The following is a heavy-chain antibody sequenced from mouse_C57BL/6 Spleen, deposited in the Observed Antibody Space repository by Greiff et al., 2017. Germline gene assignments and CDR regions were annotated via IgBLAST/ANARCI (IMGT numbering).Heavy chain of an antibody. J-gene: IGHJ1*03. CDR2: IEPNSGGT. CDR3: AREGTGWYFDV. D-gene: IGHD4-1*01. V-gene: IGHV1-72*01. CDR1: GYTFTSYW. Sequence: QIQLQQPGAELVKPGASVKLSCKASGYTFTSYWMHWVKKRPGRGLEWIGRIEPNSGGTKYNEKFKSKATLTVDKPSSTAYMQLSSLTSEDSAFYYCAREGTGWYFDVWGTGTTVTVSS.